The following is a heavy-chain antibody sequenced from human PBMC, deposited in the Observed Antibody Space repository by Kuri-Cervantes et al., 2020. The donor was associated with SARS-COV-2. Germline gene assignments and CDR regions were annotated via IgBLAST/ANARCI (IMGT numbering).Heavy chain of an antibody. CDR3: ARAYGSGKYRLDY. J-gene: IGHJ4*02. Sequence: SGPTPVKPTQTLTLTCTFTGCSLNTSGMCVSWIRQPQGKALEWLARIDWDDDKYYSTSLTTRITVSKDTSRNQVVPTMANMEPYDTSTYYCARAYGSGKYRLDYWGQGTLVTVSS. D-gene: IGHD3-10*01. CDR2: IDWDDDK. V-gene: IGHV2-70*11. CDR1: GCSLNTSGMC.